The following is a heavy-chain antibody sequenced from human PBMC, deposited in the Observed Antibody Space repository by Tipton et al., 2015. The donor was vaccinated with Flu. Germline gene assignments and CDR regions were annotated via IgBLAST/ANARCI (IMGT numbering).Heavy chain of an antibody. J-gene: IGHJ5*02. CDR3: ARRDYSNYVSDPKSWFDP. V-gene: IGHV4-61*01. CDR1: GGSVNIANYY. CDR2: VSRTGST. D-gene: IGHD4-11*01. Sequence: LRLSCTVSGGSVNIANYYWTWIRQFPGKGLEWIGTVSRTGSTIYNPSLKSRVTISIDTSKNQFSLNMRSVTAADMAVYYCARRDYSNYVSDPKSWFDPWGQGTLVAVSS.